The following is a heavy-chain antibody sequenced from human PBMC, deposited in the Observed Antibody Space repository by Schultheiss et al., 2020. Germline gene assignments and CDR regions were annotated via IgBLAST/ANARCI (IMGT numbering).Heavy chain of an antibody. V-gene: IGHV3-21*01. CDR3: ARDGSGWSRDY. CDR2: ISSDSKYI. J-gene: IGHJ4*02. CDR1: GFAFSTCS. D-gene: IGHD6-19*01. Sequence: GGSLRLSCAASGFAFSTCSMNWVRQAPGKGLEWVSVISSDSKYIYYADSMKGRFTISRDNAKDSLYLQINNLRVEDTAVYYCARDGSGWSRDYWGQGTLVTVSS.